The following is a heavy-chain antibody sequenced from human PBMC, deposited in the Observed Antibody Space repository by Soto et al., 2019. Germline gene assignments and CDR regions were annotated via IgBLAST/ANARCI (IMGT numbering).Heavy chain of an antibody. V-gene: IGHV1-69*12. CDR3: ASVLELHYYYGMDV. CDR2: IIPIFGTA. J-gene: IGHJ6*02. Sequence: QVQLVQSGAEVKKPGSSVKVSCKASGGTFSSYAISWVRQAPGQVLEWMGGIIPIFGTANYAQKFQGSVTITGDESTSTGYMELSSLRSEDTAVYYCASVLELHYYYGMDVWCQGTTVTVSS. D-gene: IGHD1-7*01. CDR1: GGTFSSYA.